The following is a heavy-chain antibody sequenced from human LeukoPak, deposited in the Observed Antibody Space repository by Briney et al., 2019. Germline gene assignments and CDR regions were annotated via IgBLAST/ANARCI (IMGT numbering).Heavy chain of an antibody. CDR2: ISYDGSNK. Sequence: GRSLRLSCAASGFTFTSYAMHWVRQAPGKGLEWVAVISYDGSNKYYADPVKGRFTISRDNSKNTLYLQMNSLRAEDTAVYYCARGDPTYFYGSGSYLYYFDYWGQGTLVTDSS. D-gene: IGHD3-10*01. V-gene: IGHV3-30*04. CDR3: ARGDPTYFYGSGSYLYYFDY. CDR1: GFTFTSYA. J-gene: IGHJ4*02.